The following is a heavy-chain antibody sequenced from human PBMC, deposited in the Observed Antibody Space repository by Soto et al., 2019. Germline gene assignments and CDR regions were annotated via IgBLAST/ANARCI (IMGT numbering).Heavy chain of an antibody. CDR3: ARMGRYYDILTGYSWIIDY. Sequence: SGPTLVNPTQTLTLPCTFSGFSLSTRGVGVGWIRQPPGKALEWLALIYWDDDKRYSPSLKSRLTITKDTSKNQVVLTMTNMDPVDTATYYCARMGRYYDILTGYSWIIDYWGQGTLVTVSS. V-gene: IGHV2-5*02. CDR2: IYWDDDK. J-gene: IGHJ4*02. CDR1: GFSLSTRGVG. D-gene: IGHD3-9*01.